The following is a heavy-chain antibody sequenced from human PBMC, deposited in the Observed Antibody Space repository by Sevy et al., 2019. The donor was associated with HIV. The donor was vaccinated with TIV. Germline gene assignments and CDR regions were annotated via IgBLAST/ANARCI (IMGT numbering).Heavy chain of an antibody. J-gene: IGHJ4*02. CDR1: GGSTRSSTYL. V-gene: IGHV4-39*01. Sequence: SETLSLTCNVSGGSTRSSTYLWGWIRQPPGKGLEWIGDIYDNGRTHYSPSLTSRVTISVDTSKNQFSLKLSSVTAADTAVYYCARKGEGYNQYYFDYWGQGILVTVSS. CDR2: IYDNGRT. D-gene: IGHD5-12*01. CDR3: ARKGEGYNQYYFDY.